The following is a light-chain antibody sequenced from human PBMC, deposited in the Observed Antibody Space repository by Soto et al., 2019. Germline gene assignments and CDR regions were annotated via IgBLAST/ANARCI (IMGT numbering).Light chain of an antibody. V-gene: IGLV1-40*01. CDR1: SANIGAAYN. CDR2: GNN. J-gene: IGLJ1*01. Sequence: QSALTQPPSVSGAPGQTVTISCTGSSANIGAAYNVAWYQQLPGTAPKLLIYGNNNRPSGVPARFSGSKSGTSASLAIAGLQAEDEGDYYCQTSDSSMSGYVFGTGTKVTVL. CDR3: QTSDSSMSGYV.